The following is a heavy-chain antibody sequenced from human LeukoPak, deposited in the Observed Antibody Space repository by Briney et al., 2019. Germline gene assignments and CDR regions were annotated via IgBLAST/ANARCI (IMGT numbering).Heavy chain of an antibody. D-gene: IGHD2-2*01. V-gene: IGHV4-59*01. CDR2: IYCSGSP. J-gene: IGHJ3*02. Sequence: SETLSLTCTVSGASISIYSWSWIRQPPGQALEWIGYIYCSGSPNYNPSLKSRVTMSVDASKNQFSLKVSSVTAADTAVYYCAKSNRYCDSASCYEAFDIWGQGTMVTVSS. CDR3: AKSNRYCDSASCYEAFDI. CDR1: GASISIYS.